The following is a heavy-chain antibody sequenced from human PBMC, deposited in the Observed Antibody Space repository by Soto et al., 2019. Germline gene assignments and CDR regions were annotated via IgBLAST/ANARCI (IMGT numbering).Heavy chain of an antibody. CDR1: GGSISSGDYY. V-gene: IGHV4-30-4*01. Sequence: PSETLSLTCXVSGGSISSGDYYWSWIRQPPGKGLEWIGYIYYSGSTYYNPSLKSRVTISVDTSKNQFSLKLSSVTAADTAVYYCARDSMGEVVAPRAFDIWGQGTMVTVSS. J-gene: IGHJ3*02. CDR2: IYYSGST. D-gene: IGHD3-22*01. CDR3: ARDSMGEVVAPRAFDI.